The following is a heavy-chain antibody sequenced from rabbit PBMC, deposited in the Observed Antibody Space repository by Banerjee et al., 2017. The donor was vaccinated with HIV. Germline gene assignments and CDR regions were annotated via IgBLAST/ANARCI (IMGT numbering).Heavy chain of an antibody. Sequence: QSLEESGGDLVKPGASLTLTCTASGFSFSSSYWICWVRQAPGKGLEWIACIATGSSGTTYYASWAKGRFTISKTSSTTVTLQMTSLTAADTATYFCARLTYDDYGHINLWGPGTLVTVS. V-gene: IGHV1S40*01. D-gene: IGHD2-1*01. CDR1: GFSFSSSYW. J-gene: IGHJ4*01. CDR2: IATGSSGTT. CDR3: ARLTYDDYGHINL.